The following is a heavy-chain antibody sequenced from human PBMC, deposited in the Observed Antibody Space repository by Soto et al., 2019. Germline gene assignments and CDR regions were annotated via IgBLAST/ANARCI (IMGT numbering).Heavy chain of an antibody. Sequence: ASVKVSCKASGYTFTSYYMHWVRQAPGQGLEWMGIINPSGGSTSYAQKFQGRVTMTRDTSTSTVYMELSSLRSEDTAVYYCARERYYYDSSRYQGPFDYWGEGTLVTVSS. CDR3: ARERYYYDSSRYQGPFDY. D-gene: IGHD3-22*01. CDR2: INPSGGST. CDR1: GYTFTSYY. J-gene: IGHJ4*02. V-gene: IGHV1-46*01.